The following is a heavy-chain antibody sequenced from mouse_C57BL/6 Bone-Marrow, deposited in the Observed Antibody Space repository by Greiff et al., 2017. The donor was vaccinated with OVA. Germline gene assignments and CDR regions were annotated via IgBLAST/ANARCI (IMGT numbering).Heavy chain of an antibody. D-gene: IGHD1-1*01. J-gene: IGHJ3*01. CDR1: GFSLTSYA. V-gene: IGHV2-9-1*01. CDR2: IWTGGGT. Sequence: LQESGPGLVAPSQSLSITCTVSGFSLTSYAISWVRQPPGKGLEWLGVIWTGGGTNYNSALKSRLSISKDNSKSQVFLKMNSLQTDDTARYYCARNSNYGSSPAWFAYWGQGTLVTVSA. CDR3: ARNSNYGSSPAWFAY.